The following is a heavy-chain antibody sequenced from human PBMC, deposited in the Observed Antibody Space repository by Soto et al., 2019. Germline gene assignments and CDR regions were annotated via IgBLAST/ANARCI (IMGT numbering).Heavy chain of an antibody. Sequence: GGSLRLSCAASGFTVSSNYMSWVRQAPGKGLEWVSVIYSGGSTYYADSVKGRFTISRDNSKNTLYLQMNSLRAEDTAVYYCARDVRILWWETNAFDIWGQGTMVTVSS. CDR3: ARDVRILWWETNAFDI. CDR2: IYSGGST. CDR1: GFTVSSNY. D-gene: IGHD2-15*01. J-gene: IGHJ3*02. V-gene: IGHV3-66*01.